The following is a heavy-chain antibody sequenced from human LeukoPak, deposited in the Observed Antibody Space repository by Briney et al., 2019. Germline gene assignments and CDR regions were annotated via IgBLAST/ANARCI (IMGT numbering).Heavy chain of an antibody. CDR1: GFTFSSYA. Sequence: GGSLRLSCAASGFTFSSYAMHWVRQAPGKGLEWVAVISYDGSNKYYADSVKGGFTISRDNSKNTLYLQMNSLRAEDTAVYYCARDGWPGDYYYGMDVWGQGTTVTVSS. D-gene: IGHD1-14*01. CDR3: ARDGWPGDYYYGMDV. V-gene: IGHV3-30-3*01. J-gene: IGHJ6*02. CDR2: ISYDGSNK.